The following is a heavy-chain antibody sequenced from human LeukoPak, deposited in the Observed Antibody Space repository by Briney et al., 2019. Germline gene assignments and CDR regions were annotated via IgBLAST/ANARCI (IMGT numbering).Heavy chain of an antibody. CDR2: INPNSGGT. D-gene: IGHD3-3*01. CDR1: GYTFTSYY. V-gene: IGHV1-2*02. CDR3: ARDLAYYDFWSGQTNPDDAFDI. Sequence: ASVKVSCKASGYTFTSYYMHWVRQAPGQGLEWMGWINPNSGGTNYAQKFQGRVTMTRDTSISTAYMELSRLRSDDTAVYYCARDLAYYDFWSGQTNPDDAFDIWGQGTMVTVSS. J-gene: IGHJ3*02.